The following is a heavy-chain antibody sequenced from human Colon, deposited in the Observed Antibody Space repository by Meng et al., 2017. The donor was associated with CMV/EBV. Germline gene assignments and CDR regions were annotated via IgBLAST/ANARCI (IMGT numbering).Heavy chain of an antibody. Sequence: GESLKISCTTSGFTFSNYWMSWIRQAPGKGLEWVANIKEDGSEKSYVDFVKGRFTISRDNAKNSLYLQMNSLRAEDTAVYYCVSSSPLFWSGYYTVDYWGQGTLVTVSS. CDR3: VSSSPLFWSGYYTVDY. J-gene: IGHJ4*02. D-gene: IGHD3-3*01. V-gene: IGHV3-7*03. CDR2: IKEDGSEK. CDR1: GFTFSNYW.